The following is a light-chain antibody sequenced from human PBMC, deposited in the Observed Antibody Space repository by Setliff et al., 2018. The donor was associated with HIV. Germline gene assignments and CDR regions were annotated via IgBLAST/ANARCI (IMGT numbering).Light chain of an antibody. CDR3: SSFTTTTTLV. CDR1: SSDVGGYNY. V-gene: IGLV2-14*01. Sequence: QSALAQPASVSGSPGQSITISCTGTSSDVGGYNYVSWYQQHPGKAPKLIIYEVRNRPSGVSNRFSGSKSGNTASLTISGLQAEDEADYYCSSFTTTTTLVFGTGTRAPS. J-gene: IGLJ1*01. CDR2: EVR.